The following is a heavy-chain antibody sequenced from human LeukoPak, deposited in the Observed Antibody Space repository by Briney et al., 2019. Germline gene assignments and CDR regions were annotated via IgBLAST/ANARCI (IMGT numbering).Heavy chain of an antibody. V-gene: IGHV3-48*02. Sequence: PGGSLRLSCAASGFTFSSYAMNWVRQAPGKGLEWISYIDSDTYGNTIYYPHTVKGRFTISRDNAKNSLYLQMDSLRDEDTAVYYCTTDEDWNYARKDVWGQGATVIVSS. CDR1: GFTFSSYA. D-gene: IGHD1-7*01. CDR2: IDSDTYGNTI. CDR3: TTDEDWNYARKDV. J-gene: IGHJ6*02.